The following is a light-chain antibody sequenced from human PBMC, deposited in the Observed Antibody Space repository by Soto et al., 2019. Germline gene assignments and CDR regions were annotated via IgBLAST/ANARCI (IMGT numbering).Light chain of an antibody. J-gene: IGKJ1*01. V-gene: IGKV1-6*01. CDR2: AAS. CDR3: LQDYNYPLT. CDR1: QGIRND. Sequence: AIQMTQSPSSLSASVGDRVTITCRASQGIRNDLGWYQQKPGKAPKLLIYAASSLQIGVPSRLSGSGSGTDFTLTISSLQPEDFAPYYCLQDYNYPLTFGQGTKVEIK.